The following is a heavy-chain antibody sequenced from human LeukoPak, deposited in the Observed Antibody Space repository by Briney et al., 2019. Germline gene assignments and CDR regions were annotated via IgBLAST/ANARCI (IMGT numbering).Heavy chain of an antibody. D-gene: IGHD2-2*01. Sequence: ASVTVSFTASGGTFSXYAISWVRQAPGQGXXXXXXXXPXFXTXNXXXXXXXXXXXTXXXSTSTAYMELSSLRSEDTAVYYCARGYCSSTSCFGFDPWGQGTLVTVSS. CDR1: GGTFSXYA. J-gene: IGHJ5*02. CDR2: XXPXFXTX. CDR3: ARGYCSSTSCFGFDP. V-gene: IGHV1-69*13.